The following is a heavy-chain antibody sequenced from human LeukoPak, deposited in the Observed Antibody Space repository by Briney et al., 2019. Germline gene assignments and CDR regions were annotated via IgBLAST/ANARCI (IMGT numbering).Heavy chain of an antibody. J-gene: IGHJ4*02. CDR1: GFTFSSYP. D-gene: IGHD4-17*01. Sequence: GGSLRLSCAATGFTFSSYPMNWVRQAPGKGLEWVSAISGSGGSKNYADSVKGRFTISRDNSKNTLSLHLSSLRAEDTAIYYCARAFQSGDYPYYFDSWGQGTLVTVSS. V-gene: IGHV3-23*01. CDR2: ISGSGGSK. CDR3: ARAFQSGDYPYYFDS.